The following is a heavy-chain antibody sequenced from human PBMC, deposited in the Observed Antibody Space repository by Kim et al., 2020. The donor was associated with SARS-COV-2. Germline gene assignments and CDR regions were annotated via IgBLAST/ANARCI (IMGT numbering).Heavy chain of an antibody. J-gene: IGHJ5*02. D-gene: IGHD2-2*01. CDR1: GGSISSSSYY. V-gene: IGHV4-39*01. CDR2: IYYSGST. Sequence: SETLSLTCTVSGGSISSSSYYWGWIRQPPGKGLEWIGSIYYSGSTYYNPSLKSRVTISVDTSKNQFSLKLSSVTAADTAVYYCVVPAAISGWFDPWGQGTLVTVSS. CDR3: VVPAAISGWFDP.